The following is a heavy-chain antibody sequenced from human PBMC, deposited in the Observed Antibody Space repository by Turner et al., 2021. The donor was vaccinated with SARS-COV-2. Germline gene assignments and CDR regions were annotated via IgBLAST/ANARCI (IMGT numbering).Heavy chain of an antibody. CDR2: INPNSGDT. CDR3: ARGTYYYDISAYRNDAFDI. J-gene: IGHJ3*02. CDR1: GYTFTGYY. D-gene: IGHD3-22*01. Sequence: QVHLVQSGAEVKKPGASVKVSCKASGYTFTGYYMHWVRQAPGQGLEWMGWINPNSGDTNYAQKFQGRVTMTRDTSISTAYRELSRLRSDETAVYYCARGTYYYDISAYRNDAFDIWGQGTMVTVSS. V-gene: IGHV1-2*02.